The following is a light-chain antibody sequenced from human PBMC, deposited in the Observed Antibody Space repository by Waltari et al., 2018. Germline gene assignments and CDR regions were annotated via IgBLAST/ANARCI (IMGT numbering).Light chain of an antibody. V-gene: IGKV1-39*01. Sequence: DIQVTQSPSSLSASVGDRVSITCRASQNIGNNLNWYQQQPGRAPKLLIYDVSSLNSGVPSRFRGSASGTEFTLTSSSLQPEDFATYYWQLSFTIPVACGGGTKVDI. CDR3: QLSFTIPVA. CDR2: DVS. CDR1: QNIGNN. J-gene: IGKJ4*01.